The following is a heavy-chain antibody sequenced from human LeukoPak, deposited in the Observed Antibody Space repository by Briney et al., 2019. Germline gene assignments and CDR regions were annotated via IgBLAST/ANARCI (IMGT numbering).Heavy chain of an antibody. D-gene: IGHD4-17*01. V-gene: IGHV3-13*01. J-gene: IGHJ3*02. Sequence: GGSLRLSCAASGFTFSSYVMHWVRQATGKGLEWVSAIGTAGDTYYPGSVKGRFTISRENAKNSLYLQMNSLRAGDTAVYYCARSDYVNAFDIWGQGTMVTVSS. CDR2: IGTAGDT. CDR1: GFTFSSYV. CDR3: ARSDYVNAFDI.